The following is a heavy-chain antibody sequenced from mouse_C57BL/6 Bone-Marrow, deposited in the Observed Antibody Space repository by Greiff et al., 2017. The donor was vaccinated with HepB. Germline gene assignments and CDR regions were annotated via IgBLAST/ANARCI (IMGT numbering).Heavy chain of an antibody. CDR1: GYTFTSYW. CDR2: IHPSDSDT. V-gene: IGHV1-74*01. CDR3: AHYYGSSWFAY. J-gene: IGHJ3*01. Sequence: QVQLQQPGAELVKPGASVKVSCKASGYTFTSYWMHWVKQRPGQGLEWIGRIHPSDSDTNYNQKFKGKATLTVDKSSSTAYMQLSSLTSEDSAVYYCAHYYGSSWFAYWGQGTLVTVSA. D-gene: IGHD1-1*01.